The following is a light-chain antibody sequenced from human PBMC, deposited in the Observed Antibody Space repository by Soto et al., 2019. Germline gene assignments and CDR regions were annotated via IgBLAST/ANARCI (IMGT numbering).Light chain of an antibody. CDR1: SSNIGSNY. Sequence: QSVLTQPPSASGTPGQRVTISCSGSSSNIGSNYVYWYQQLPRTAPKLLIYRNNQRPSGVPDRFSGSKSGTSASLAISGLRSEDEADYYCAAWDDSLSGHWVFGGGTQLTVL. V-gene: IGLV1-47*01. CDR3: AAWDDSLSGHWV. CDR2: RNN. J-gene: IGLJ3*02.